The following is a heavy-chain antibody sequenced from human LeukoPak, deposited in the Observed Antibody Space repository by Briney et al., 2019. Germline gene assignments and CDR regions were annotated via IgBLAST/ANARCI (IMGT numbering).Heavy chain of an antibody. J-gene: IGHJ4*02. D-gene: IGHD4-17*01. V-gene: IGHV3-30*01. Sequence: PGGSLRLSCAASGFTFSSYAVHWVRQAPGKGLEWVAVISYDGSNKYYADSVKGRFTISRDNSKNTLYLQMNSLRAEDTAVYYCARGPTVPKGYWGQGTLVTVSS. CDR3: ARGPTVPKGY. CDR2: ISYDGSNK. CDR1: GFTFSSYA.